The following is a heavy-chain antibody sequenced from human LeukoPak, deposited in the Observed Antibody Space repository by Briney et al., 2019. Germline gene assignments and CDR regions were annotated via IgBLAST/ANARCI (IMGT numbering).Heavy chain of an antibody. V-gene: IGHV3-23*01. D-gene: IGHD6-19*01. CDR2: ISDSGTST. J-gene: IGHJ4*02. CDR1: GFTFSSYA. CDR3: AKDITGYSSGCYVDY. Sequence: PGGSLRLSCAASGFTFSSYAVNWVRQAPGKGLEWVSTISDSGTSTHYADSVKGRFTISRDNSKNTLYLQMNSLRAEDTAVYYCAKDITGYSSGCYVDYWGQGTLVTVSS.